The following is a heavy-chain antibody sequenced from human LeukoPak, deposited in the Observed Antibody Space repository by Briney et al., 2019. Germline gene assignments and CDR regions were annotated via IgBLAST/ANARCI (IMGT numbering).Heavy chain of an antibody. V-gene: IGHV3-53*01. J-gene: IGHJ4*02. CDR3: ARGGNLDYGDYEGYFDY. D-gene: IGHD4-17*01. CDR2: IYSGGST. CDR1: GFTVSSNC. Sequence: GGSLRLSCAASGFTVSSNCMSWVRQAPGKGLEWVSVIYSGGSTYYADSVKGRFTISRDNSKNTLYLQMNSLRAEDTAVYYCARGGNLDYGDYEGYFDYWGQGTLVTVSS.